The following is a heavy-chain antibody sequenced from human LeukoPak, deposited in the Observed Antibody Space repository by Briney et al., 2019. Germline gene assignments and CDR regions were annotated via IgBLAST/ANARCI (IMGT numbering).Heavy chain of an antibody. D-gene: IGHD6-13*01. CDR2: IKEDGSEK. CDR3: AAPAAAGTPLSY. V-gene: IGHV3-7*01. Sequence: GGSLRLSCAASGFTFSGYWMSWVRQAPGKGLEWVANIKEDGSEKYYVDSVKGRFTISRDNAKNSLYLQMNSLRAEDTAEYYCAAPAAAGTPLSYWGQGTLVTVSS. J-gene: IGHJ4*02. CDR1: GFTFSGYW.